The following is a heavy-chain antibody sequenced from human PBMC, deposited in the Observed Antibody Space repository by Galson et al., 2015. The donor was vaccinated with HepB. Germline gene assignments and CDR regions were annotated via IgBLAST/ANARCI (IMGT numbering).Heavy chain of an antibody. CDR2: INPNSGGT. V-gene: IGHV1-2*06. CDR3: ARVGDGYNSATDAFDI. D-gene: IGHD5-24*01. CDR1: GYTFTGYY. J-gene: IGHJ3*02. Sequence: SVKVSCKASGYTFTGYYMHWVRQAPGQGLEWMGRINPNSGGTNYAQKFQGRVTMTRDTSISTAYMELSRLRSDDTAVYYCARVGDGYNSATDAFDIWGQGTMVTVSS.